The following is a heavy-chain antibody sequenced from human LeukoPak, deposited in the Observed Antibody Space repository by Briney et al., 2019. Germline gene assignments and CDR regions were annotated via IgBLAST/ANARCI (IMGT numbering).Heavy chain of an antibody. Sequence: QAGGSLRLSCAASGFTFSSYSMNWVRQAPGKGLEWVSYISSSSSTIYYADSVKGRFTISRDNAKNSLYLQMNSLRDEDTAVYYCARPWNYYYYYGMDVWGQGTTVTVSS. D-gene: IGHD1-1*01. CDR1: GFTFSSYS. CDR2: ISSSSSTI. CDR3: ARPWNYYYYYGMDV. V-gene: IGHV3-48*02. J-gene: IGHJ6*02.